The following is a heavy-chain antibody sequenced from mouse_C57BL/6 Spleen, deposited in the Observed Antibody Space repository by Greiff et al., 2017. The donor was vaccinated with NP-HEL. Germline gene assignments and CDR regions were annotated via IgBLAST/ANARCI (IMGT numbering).Heavy chain of an antibody. V-gene: IGHV6-3*01. CDR2: IRLKSDNYAT. Sequence: EVKLMESGGGLVQPGGSMKLSCVASGFTFSNYWMNWVRQSPEKGLEWVAQIRLKSDNYATHYAESVKGRFTISRDDSKSSVYLQMNNLRAEDTGIYYCTGEYYGSSYWYFDVWGTGTTVTVSS. CDR1: GFTFSNYW. J-gene: IGHJ1*03. CDR3: TGEYYGSSYWYFDV. D-gene: IGHD1-1*01.